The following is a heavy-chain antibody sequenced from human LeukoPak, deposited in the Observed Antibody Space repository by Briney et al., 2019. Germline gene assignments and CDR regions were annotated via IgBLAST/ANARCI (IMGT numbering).Heavy chain of an antibody. J-gene: IGHJ4*02. CDR1: GVTFSSYA. D-gene: IGHD3-10*01. V-gene: IGHV3-30*04. CDR3: ARVNGYYGSGSLDY. CDR2: ISYDGSNK. Sequence: GGSLRLSCAASGVTFSSYAMHWVRQAPGKGLEWVAVISYDGSNKYYADSVKGRFTISRDNSKNTLYLQMNSLRAEDTAVYYCARVNGYYGSGSLDYWGQGTLVTVSS.